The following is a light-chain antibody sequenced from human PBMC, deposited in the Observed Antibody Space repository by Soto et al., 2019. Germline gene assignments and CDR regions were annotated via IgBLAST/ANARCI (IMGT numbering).Light chain of an antibody. CDR2: GDN. CDR1: SSNIGAGYD. CDR3: QSYDSSLSRV. J-gene: IGLJ1*01. Sequence: QSVLTQPPSASGAPGQKITISCTGSSSNIGAGYDVHWYRQFPGAAPKLLISGDNNRPSGVPDRFSGSKSGTSASLAITGLQAEDEADYYCQSYDSSLSRVFGTGTKLTVL. V-gene: IGLV1-40*01.